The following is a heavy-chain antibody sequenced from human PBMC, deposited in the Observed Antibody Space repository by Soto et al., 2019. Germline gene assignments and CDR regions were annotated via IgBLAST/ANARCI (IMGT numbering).Heavy chain of an antibody. CDR3: ARAGAATHSGL. J-gene: IGHJ4*02. V-gene: IGHV4-59*01. CDR1: GGSISSYY. D-gene: IGHD2-15*01. Sequence: PSETLSLTCTVSGGSISSYYWSWIRQPPGKGLEWIGYIYYSGSTNYNPSLKSRVTISVDTSKNQFSLKLSSVTAADTAVYYCARAGAATHSGLRAQRTRVTVCS. CDR2: IYYSGST.